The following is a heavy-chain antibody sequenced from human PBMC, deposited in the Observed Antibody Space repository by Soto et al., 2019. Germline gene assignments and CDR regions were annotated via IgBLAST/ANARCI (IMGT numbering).Heavy chain of an antibody. CDR2: IYHSGST. D-gene: IGHD3-22*01. CDR3: ARSYDSSGYYDY. Sequence: SETLSLTCAVSGGSISSGGYSWSWIRQPPGKGLEWIGYIYHSGSTYYNPSLKSRVTISVDRSKNQFSLKLSSVTAADTAVYYCARSYDSSGYYDYWGQGTLVTVSS. J-gene: IGHJ4*02. CDR1: GGSISSGGYS. V-gene: IGHV4-30-2*01.